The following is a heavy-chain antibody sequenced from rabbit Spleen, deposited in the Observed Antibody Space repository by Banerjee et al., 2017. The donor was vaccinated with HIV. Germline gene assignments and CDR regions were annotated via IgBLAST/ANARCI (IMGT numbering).Heavy chain of an antibody. CDR2: IYPGSSGPT. V-gene: IGHV1S45*01. CDR1: GFYFSSTYY. J-gene: IGHJ3*01. D-gene: IGHD8-1*01. CDR3: ARDASRSFSSYAMGL. Sequence: QEQLVESGGGLVQPGASLTLTCTASGFYFSSTYYMCWVRQPPGKGLEWIGGIYPGSSGPTYCERWEKGRFHLPKHSPNTVTLQKNSLTAADPGHYFRARDASRSFSSYAMGLWGHGHLVTVS.